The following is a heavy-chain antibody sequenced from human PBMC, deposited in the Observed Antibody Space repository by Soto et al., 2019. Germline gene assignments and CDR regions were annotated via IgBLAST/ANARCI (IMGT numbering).Heavy chain of an antibody. CDR2: IIPIFDTA. Sequence: SVKVSCKASGGTFSSYAIGWVRQAPGQGLEWMGGIIPIFDTANYAQKFQDRVTITADKSTSTAYMELSSLRSEDTAVYYCATGGGCSSTSCYPPYYYYGMDVWGQGTTVTVSS. CDR3: ATGGGCSSTSCYPPYYYYGMDV. CDR1: GGTFSSYA. J-gene: IGHJ6*02. V-gene: IGHV1-69*06. D-gene: IGHD2-2*01.